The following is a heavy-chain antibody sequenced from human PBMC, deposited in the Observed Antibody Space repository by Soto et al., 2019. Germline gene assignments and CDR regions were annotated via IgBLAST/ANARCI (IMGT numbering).Heavy chain of an antibody. CDR1: GFSFSDYY. V-gene: IGHV3-11*05. D-gene: IGHD1-26*01. CDR2: ISSSSSYP. CDR3: ARCQHYRNTPSDY. Sequence: QVQLVESGGGLVQPGGSLRLSCAASGFSFSDYYMSWVRQAPGKGLEWVSSISSSSSYPKYADSVKGRFTISRDNAKNSLYLQMNSLRAEDTAVYYCARCQHYRNTPSDYWGQGALVTVSS. J-gene: IGHJ4*02.